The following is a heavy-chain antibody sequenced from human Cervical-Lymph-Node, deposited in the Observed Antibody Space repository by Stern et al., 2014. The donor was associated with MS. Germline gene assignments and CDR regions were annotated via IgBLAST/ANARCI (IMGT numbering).Heavy chain of an antibody. CDR1: GGSISSYY. CDR2: IHYSGDT. CDR3: ARQDLRGYSNSWYYFDY. J-gene: IGHJ4*02. D-gene: IGHD6-13*01. Sequence: VQLVESGPGLVKPSETLSLTCRVSGGSISSYYWSWIRQPPGKGLEWIGCIHYSGDTNYNPSLKSRVTISVDTSRNQFSLKVTSVTAADTAVYYCARQDLRGYSNSWYYFDYWGQGTLVTASS. V-gene: IGHV4-59*01.